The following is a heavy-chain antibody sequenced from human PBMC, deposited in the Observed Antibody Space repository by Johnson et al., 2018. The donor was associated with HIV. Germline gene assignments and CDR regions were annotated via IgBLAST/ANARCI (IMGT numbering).Heavy chain of an antibody. D-gene: IGHD1-26*01. CDR2: ISSSGTTI. V-gene: IGHV3-11*04. J-gene: IGHJ3*02. CDR3: ARDRVGATAFDM. CDR1: GFNFSDYY. Sequence: QVQLVESGGGLVKPGGSLRLSCAASGFNFSDYYISWIRQAPGMGLEWVSCISSSGTTINYAASMKGRFTISRDNAKNSLYLNMNSLRAEDPAVYYCARDRVGATAFDMWGQGTMVTVSS.